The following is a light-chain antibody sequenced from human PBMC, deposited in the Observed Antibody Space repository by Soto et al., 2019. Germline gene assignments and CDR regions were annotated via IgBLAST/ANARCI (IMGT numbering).Light chain of an antibody. CDR3: SSYAGSPNL. Sequence: QSALTQPPSASGSPGQSVAISCTGASSDVGGYNYVSWYQQHPGKAPKLMIYQVNKRPSGVPDRFSGSKSGNTASLTVSGLQAEDEAEYYCSSYAGSPNLFGAGTKVTV. J-gene: IGLJ1*01. V-gene: IGLV2-8*01. CDR2: QVN. CDR1: SSDVGGYNY.